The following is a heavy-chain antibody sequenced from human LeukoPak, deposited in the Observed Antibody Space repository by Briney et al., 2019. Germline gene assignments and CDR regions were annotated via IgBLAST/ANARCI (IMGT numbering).Heavy chain of an antibody. CDR2: ISGSGGST. J-gene: IGHJ1*01. D-gene: IGHD1-26*01. CDR1: GFTFSIQA. CDR3: AIDLIRSYAY. V-gene: IGHV3-23*01. Sequence: GGSLSLSCAASGFTFSIQAMSWVRQAPGRGLEWVSAISGSGGSTYYADSVKGRFTICSDNSKIMLYLQMYGLRAEVPAVYYCAIDLIRSYAYWGQGAPVTLSS.